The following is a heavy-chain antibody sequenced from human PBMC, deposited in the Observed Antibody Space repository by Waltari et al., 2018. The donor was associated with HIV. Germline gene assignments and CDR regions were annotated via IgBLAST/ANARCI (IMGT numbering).Heavy chain of an antibody. CDR2: INSGNGNS. V-gene: IGHV1-3*01. Sequence: QVLLVQSGTEVKKPGASVTIACKTSGYNFTSYTFHWVRQAPGRGLEWMGWINSGNGNSRYSPGFQDRLTMTRDISATTSYLVLSGLTSDDTAVYFCARSGIVRGRNYELLVFWGQGTLIIVSS. CDR1: GYNFTSYT. J-gene: IGHJ4*01. D-gene: IGHD3-16*01. CDR3: ARSGIVRGRNYELLVF.